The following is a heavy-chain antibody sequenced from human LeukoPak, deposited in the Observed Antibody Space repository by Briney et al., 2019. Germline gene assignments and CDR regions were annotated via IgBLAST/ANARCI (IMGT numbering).Heavy chain of an antibody. D-gene: IGHD4-17*01. J-gene: IGHJ4*02. Sequence: GGSLRLSCAASGFTVSSNYMSWVRQAPGKGLEWVSVIYSGGSTYYADSVKGRFTISRDNSKNTLYLQMNSLRAEGTAVYYCARVRGDYGDYIFDYWGQGTLVTVSS. V-gene: IGHV3-53*01. CDR3: ARVRGDYGDYIFDY. CDR1: GFTVSSNY. CDR2: IYSGGST.